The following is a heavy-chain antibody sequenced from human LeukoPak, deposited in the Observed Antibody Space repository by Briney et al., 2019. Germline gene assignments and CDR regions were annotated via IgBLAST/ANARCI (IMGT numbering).Heavy chain of an antibody. Sequence: PGGSLRLSCAASGFTFSAYAMHWVRQAPGKGPEYVSGISSDGGSTYYGNSVKGRFTISRDNSRNTLYLQMGSLRAEDMAVYYCASSPPTGTTWYFDLWGRGTLVTVSS. J-gene: IGHJ2*01. V-gene: IGHV3-64*01. D-gene: IGHD1-7*01. CDR1: GFTFSAYA. CDR2: ISSDGGST. CDR3: ASSPPTGTTWYFDL.